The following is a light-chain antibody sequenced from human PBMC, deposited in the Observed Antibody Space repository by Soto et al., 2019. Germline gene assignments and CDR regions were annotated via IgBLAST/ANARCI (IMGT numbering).Light chain of an antibody. J-gene: IGKJ1*01. CDR2: EAS. CDR3: QQRSDWPWT. Sequence: EIVMTQSPATLSLSPGERATLSCRASQSVGKYLVWYQQKPGQAPRLLMYEASNRATGIPARFSGGGSGTDFTLTISSLEPEDFAVYYCQQRSDWPWTFGQGTKVEIK. V-gene: IGKV3-11*01. CDR1: QSVGKY.